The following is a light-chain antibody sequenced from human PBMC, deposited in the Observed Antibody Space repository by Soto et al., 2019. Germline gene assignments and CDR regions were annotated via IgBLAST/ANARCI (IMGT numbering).Light chain of an antibody. CDR3: SSYGGNSNYV. CDR1: SSDVGLYDY. Sequence: QSVLTQPPSASGSPGQSVTISCTETSSDVGLYDYVSWYQQHPGKVPKLLIYEVTQRPSGVPDRFSGSKSGNTASLTVSGLQAEDEAGYYCSSYGGNSNYVFGTGTKVTVL. CDR2: EVT. J-gene: IGLJ1*01. V-gene: IGLV2-8*01.